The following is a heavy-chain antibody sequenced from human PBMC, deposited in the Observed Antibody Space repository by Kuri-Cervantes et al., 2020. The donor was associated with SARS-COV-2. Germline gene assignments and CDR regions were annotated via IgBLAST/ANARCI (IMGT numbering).Heavy chain of an antibody. Sequence: GGSLRLSCAASGFTFSSYGMHWVRQAPGKGLEWVAFIRYDGSNKYYADSVKGRFTISRDNSKNTLYLQMNSLRAEDTAVYYCARNRAGSNEVTITADDAFDIWGQGTMVTVSS. CDR1: GFTFSSYG. CDR3: ARNRAGSNEVTITADDAFDI. J-gene: IGHJ3*02. V-gene: IGHV3-30*02. CDR2: IRYDGSNK. D-gene: IGHD3-9*01.